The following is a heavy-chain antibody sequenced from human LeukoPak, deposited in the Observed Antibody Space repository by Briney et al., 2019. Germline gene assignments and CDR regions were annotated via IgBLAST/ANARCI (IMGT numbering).Heavy chain of an antibody. CDR3: ARNGEDYGDYKPIDY. CDR2: ISAYNGNT. CDR1: GYTFTSYG. D-gene: IGHD4-17*01. Sequence: ASVKVSCKASGYTFTSYGIGWVRQAPGQGLEWMGWISAYNGNTNYAQKLQGRVTMTTDTSTSTAYMELRSLRSDDTAVYYCARNGEDYGDYKPIDYWGQGTLVTVSS. J-gene: IGHJ4*02. V-gene: IGHV1-18*01.